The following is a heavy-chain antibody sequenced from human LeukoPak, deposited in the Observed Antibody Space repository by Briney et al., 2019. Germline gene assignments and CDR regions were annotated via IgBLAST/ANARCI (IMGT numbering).Heavy chain of an antibody. V-gene: IGHV1-46*01. CDR2: INPSGGST. J-gene: IGHJ4*02. D-gene: IGHD7-27*01. CDR1: GYTFTSYY. Sequence: ASVKVSCKASGYTFTSYYMHWVRQAPGQRLEWMGIINPSGGSTSYAQKFQGRVTMTRDMSTSTVYMELSSLRSEDAAVYYCARALTGSRLGYWGQGTLVTVSS. CDR3: ARALTGSRLGY.